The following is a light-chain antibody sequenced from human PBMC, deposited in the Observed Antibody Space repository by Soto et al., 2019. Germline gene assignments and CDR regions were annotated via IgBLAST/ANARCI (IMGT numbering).Light chain of an antibody. CDR2: EGS. J-gene: IGLJ2*01. V-gene: IGLV2-23*01. Sequence: QSALTQPASVSGSPGQSITISCTGSSSDVGRYNIVSWYQQHPGKAPKLMIYEGSQRPSGVSDRFSGSKSGNTASMTISGLQADDEADYYCCSYASDRDLIFGGGTKLTVL. CDR3: CSYASDRDLI. CDR1: SSDVGRYNI.